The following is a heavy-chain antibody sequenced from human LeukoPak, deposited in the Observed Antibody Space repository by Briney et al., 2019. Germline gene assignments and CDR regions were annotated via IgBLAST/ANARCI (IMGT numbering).Heavy chain of an antibody. D-gene: IGHD3-3*01. V-gene: IGHV4-4*07. J-gene: IGHJ6*02. CDR1: GGSISSYY. CDR3: ARDDFWSGYSDYGTDV. Sequence: SETLSLTCTVSGGSISSYYWSWIRQPAGKGLEWIGRIYTSGSTNYNPSLKSRVTMSVDTSKNQFSLKLSSVTAADTAVYYCARDDFWSGYSDYGTDVWGQGTTVTVSS. CDR2: IYTSGST.